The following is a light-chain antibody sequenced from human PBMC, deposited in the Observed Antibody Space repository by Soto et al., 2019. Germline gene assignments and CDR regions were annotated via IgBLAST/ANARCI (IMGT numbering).Light chain of an antibody. J-gene: IGLJ1*01. Sequence: QSVLTQPPSASGTPGQRVTISCSGSSSNIGSNNVNWYQQLPGTAPKLLIYYNNQRPSGVPDRFSGSKSGTSASLAISGLQSEEEADYYCAAWDDSLNSYVFGTGTKVTVL. CDR1: SSNIGSNN. V-gene: IGLV1-44*01. CDR3: AAWDDSLNSYV. CDR2: YNN.